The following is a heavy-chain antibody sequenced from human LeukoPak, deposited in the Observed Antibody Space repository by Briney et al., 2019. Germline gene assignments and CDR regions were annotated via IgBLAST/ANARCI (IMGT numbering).Heavy chain of an antibody. V-gene: IGHV1-3*01. J-gene: IGHJ5*02. CDR1: GYTFTSYA. Sequence: ASVKVSCKASGYTFTSYAMHWVRQAPGQRLEWMGWINAGNGNTKYSQKFQGRVTITRDTSASTAYMELSSPRSEDTAVYYCARDDYDFWSGYYKAPNWFDPWGQGTLVTVSS. D-gene: IGHD3-3*01. CDR2: INAGNGNT. CDR3: ARDDYDFWSGYYKAPNWFDP.